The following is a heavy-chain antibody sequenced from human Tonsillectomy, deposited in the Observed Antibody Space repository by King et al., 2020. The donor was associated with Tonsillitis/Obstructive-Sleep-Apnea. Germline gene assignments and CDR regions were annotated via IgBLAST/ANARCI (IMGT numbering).Heavy chain of an antibody. CDR2: ISSSSTYR. V-gene: IGHV3-11*05. J-gene: IGHJ4*02. D-gene: IGHD4-17*01. Sequence: VQLVESGGGLVKPGGSLRLSCAASGLTFSDYYKSWMRQAPGKGLEWVSYISSSSTYRNYADSVKGRFTISRDNAKSTLYLQMNSLRAEDTAVYYCARDLMSSTVTTFGYYVDWGQGTLVTVSP. CDR1: GLTFSDYY. CDR3: ARDLMSSTVTTFGYYVD.